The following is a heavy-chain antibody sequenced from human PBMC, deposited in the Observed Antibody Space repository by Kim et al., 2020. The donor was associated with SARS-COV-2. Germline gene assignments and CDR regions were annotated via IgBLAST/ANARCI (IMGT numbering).Heavy chain of an antibody. CDR2: IRSKAAGYAT. CDR1: GFSFNDSS. D-gene: IGHD2-21*02. J-gene: IGHJ6*03. CDR3: TRVTRRRGQRDPNYM. Sequence: GGSLRLSCAASGFSFNDSSFHWVRQAAGKGPEWVGHIRSKAAGYATEFSSSVKGRFTISRDDMNNIVFLQMNSLRNEDTAGYYCTRVTRRRGQRDPNYM. V-gene: IGHV3-73*01.